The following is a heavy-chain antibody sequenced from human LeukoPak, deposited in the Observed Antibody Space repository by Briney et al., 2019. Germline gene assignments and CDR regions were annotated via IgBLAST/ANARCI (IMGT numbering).Heavy chain of an antibody. D-gene: IGHD2-15*01. J-gene: IGHJ6*02. Sequence: GGSLRLSCAASGFTFSSYAMHWVRQAPGKGLEWVAVISYDGSNKYYVDSVKGRFTISRDNSKNTLYLQMNSLRAEDTAVYYCARVDCSGGSCYGKFNYYGMDVWGQGTTDTVSS. V-gene: IGHV3-30-3*01. CDR3: ARVDCSGGSCYGKFNYYGMDV. CDR2: ISYDGSNK. CDR1: GFTFSSYA.